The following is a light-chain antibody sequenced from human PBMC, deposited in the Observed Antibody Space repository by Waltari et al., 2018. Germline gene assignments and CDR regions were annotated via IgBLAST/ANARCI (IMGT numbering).Light chain of an antibody. CDR1: NSNLGSNY. CDR3: ASWDDSHYV. Sequence: QSVLTQPPSASETPGPRVTTSRSGSNSNLGSNYLYWYQQLPGTAPKLLIYRNNQRPSGVPDRFSASKSGTSASLAISGLRSEDEAVYYCASWDDSHYVFGTGTQVTVL. J-gene: IGLJ1*01. V-gene: IGLV1-47*01. CDR2: RNN.